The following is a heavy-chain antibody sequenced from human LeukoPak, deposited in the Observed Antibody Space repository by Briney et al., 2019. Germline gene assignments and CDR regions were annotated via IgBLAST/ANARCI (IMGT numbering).Heavy chain of an antibody. J-gene: IGHJ4*02. V-gene: IGHV4-4*09. Sequence: SETLSLTYTVSGGSISSYYWSWIRQPPGKGLEWIGYIYTSGSTNYNPSLKSRVTISVDTSKNQFSLKLSSVTAADTAVYYCARLAGEYSSSDYWGQGTLVTVSS. CDR1: GGSISSYY. CDR2: IYTSGST. CDR3: ARLAGEYSSSDY. D-gene: IGHD6-6*01.